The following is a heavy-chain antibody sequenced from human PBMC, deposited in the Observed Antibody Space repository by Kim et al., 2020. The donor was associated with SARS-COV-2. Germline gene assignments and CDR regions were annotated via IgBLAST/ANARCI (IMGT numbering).Heavy chain of an antibody. CDR1: GGSIRSGGYY. CDR2: SYYSGST. Sequence: SETLSLTCTVSGGSIRSGGYYWSWIRQHPGKGLEWIGYSYYSGSTYNNPSLKSRVTISVDTSKNQFSLKLSSVTAADTSVYYCARGRAYYDSSGYYFDYWGQGTLVTVSS. D-gene: IGHD3-22*01. V-gene: IGHV4-31*03. J-gene: IGHJ4*02. CDR3: ARGRAYYDSSGYYFDY.